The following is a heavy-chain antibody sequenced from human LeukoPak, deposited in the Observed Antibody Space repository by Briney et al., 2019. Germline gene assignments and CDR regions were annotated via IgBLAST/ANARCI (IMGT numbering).Heavy chain of an antibody. V-gene: IGHV1-8*01. CDR2: MNPNSGNT. J-gene: IGHJ2*01. CDR1: GYTFTSYD. D-gene: IGHD3-22*01. Sequence: ALVKVSCKASGYTFTSYDINWVRQATGQGLEWMGWMNPNSGNTGYAQKFQGRVTMTRNTSISTAYMELSSLRSEDTAVYYCARGVYYYDSSGYYPGWYFDLWGRGTLVTVSS. CDR3: ARGVYYYDSSGYYPGWYFDL.